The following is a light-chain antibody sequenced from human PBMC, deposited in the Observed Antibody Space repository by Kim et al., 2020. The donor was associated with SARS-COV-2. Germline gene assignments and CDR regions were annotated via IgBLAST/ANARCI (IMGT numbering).Light chain of an antibody. CDR3: QQADRFPLT. CDR1: ENIGSW. V-gene: IGKV1-12*01. CDR2: AAI. Sequence: ASVGDRVTITCRASENIGSWIVWYQQKPGKAPRVLIFAAIDLQSGVPSRFSGSGSGTDFTLTINGLQPEDFATYYCQQADRFPLTFGGGTKVDIK. J-gene: IGKJ4*01.